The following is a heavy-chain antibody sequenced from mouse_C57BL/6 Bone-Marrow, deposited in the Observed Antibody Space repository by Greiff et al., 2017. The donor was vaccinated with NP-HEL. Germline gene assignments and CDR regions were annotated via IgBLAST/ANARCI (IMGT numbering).Heavy chain of an antibody. Sequence: EVHLVESGGGLVQPGGSLKLSCAASGFTFSDYYMYWVRQTPEKRLEWVAYISNGGGSTYYPDTVKGRFTISRDNAKNTLYLQMSRLKSEDTAMYYCARHDGGFDYWGQGTTLTVSS. V-gene: IGHV5-12*01. J-gene: IGHJ2*01. CDR2: ISNGGGST. CDR3: ARHDGGFDY. CDR1: GFTFSDYY.